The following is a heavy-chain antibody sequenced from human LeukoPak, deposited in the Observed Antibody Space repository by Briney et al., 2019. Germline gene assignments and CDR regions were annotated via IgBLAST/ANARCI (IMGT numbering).Heavy chain of an antibody. D-gene: IGHD1-14*01. Sequence: GGSLRLSCAAFGFTFDDYGMSWVRQAPGKGLVWVSRINSDGSSTSYADSVKGRFTISRDNAKNTLYLQMNSLRAEDTAVYYCATSGTVARYYYYYMDVWGKGTTVTVSS. CDR1: GFTFDDYG. J-gene: IGHJ6*03. CDR2: INSDGSST. V-gene: IGHV3-74*01. CDR3: ATSGTVARYYYYYMDV.